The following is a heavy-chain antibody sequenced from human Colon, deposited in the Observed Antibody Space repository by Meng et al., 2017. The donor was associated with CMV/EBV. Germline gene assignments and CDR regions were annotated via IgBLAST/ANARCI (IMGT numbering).Heavy chain of an antibody. CDR1: GFTFSNYW. CDR2: INQDGSEE. CDR3: ARLGEYSLKD. J-gene: IGHJ4*02. Sequence: GESLKISCAASGFTFSNYWMHWVRQAPGKGLEWVATINQDGSEEQYVEAVKGRFTISRDNAKTSLYLQMDSLTVEDTALYYCARLGEYSLKDWGQGTLVTVSS. D-gene: IGHD3-16*01. V-gene: IGHV3-7*01.